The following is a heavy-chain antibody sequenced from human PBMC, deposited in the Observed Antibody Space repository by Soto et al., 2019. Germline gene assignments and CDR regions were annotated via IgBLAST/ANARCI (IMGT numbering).Heavy chain of an antibody. CDR2: VYHTGDT. D-gene: IGHD3-10*01. V-gene: IGHV4-61*01. Sequence: QVQLQESRPGLVKPSETLSLTCTVSGASLTSGTFYWSWVRQPPGKGLELIGYVYHTGDTKYNPSLQSRVTISLVTSKNQFSLKLKSVTAADTAIYHCAREITMWGQGALVTVSS. J-gene: IGHJ4*02. CDR3: AREITM. CDR1: GASLTSGTFY.